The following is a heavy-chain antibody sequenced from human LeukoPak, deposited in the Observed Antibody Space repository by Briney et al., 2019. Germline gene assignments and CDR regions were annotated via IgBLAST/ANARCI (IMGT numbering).Heavy chain of an antibody. J-gene: IGHJ2*01. CDR1: GFTFSSYG. Sequence: GGSLRLSCAASGFTFSSYGMSWVRQAPGKGLEWVSAISGSGGSTYHADSVKGRFTISRDNSKNTLYLQMNSLRAEDTAVYYCAKPLLTNWYFDLWGRGTLVTVSS. CDR2: ISGSGGST. CDR3: AKPLLTNWYFDL. D-gene: IGHD2-15*01. V-gene: IGHV3-23*01.